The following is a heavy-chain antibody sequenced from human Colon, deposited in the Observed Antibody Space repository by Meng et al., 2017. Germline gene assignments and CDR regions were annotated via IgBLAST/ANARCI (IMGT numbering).Heavy chain of an antibody. CDR3: ARVPDDGDPSGYLDY. V-gene: IGHV4-30-4*01. Sequence: QVQLQESGPGLVKPSQTLSSTCAVSGASISSLNYYWSWISQPPGKGLEWLGFIYYSGSAYYNPSLRSRLFISADESKNQISLSLTSVTAADTAVYYCARVPDDGDPSGYLDYWGQGALVTVSS. CDR2: IYYSGSA. D-gene: IGHD4-17*01. J-gene: IGHJ4*01. CDR1: GASISSLNYY.